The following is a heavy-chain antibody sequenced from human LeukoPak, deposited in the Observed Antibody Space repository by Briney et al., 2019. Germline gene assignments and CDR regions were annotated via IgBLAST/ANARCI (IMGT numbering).Heavy chain of an antibody. CDR3: ARDVTTYDILTGYFRFYGMDV. D-gene: IGHD3-9*01. J-gene: IGHJ6*02. CDR2: TYTSGST. Sequence: SETLSLTCTVSGGSICSYYWSWIRQPAGQGLEWIGRTYTSGSTNYNPSLKSRVTMSVDTSKNQFSLLLSSVTAADTAVDYCARDVTTYDILTGYFRFYGMDVWGQGTTVTVSS. CDR1: GGSICSYY. V-gene: IGHV4-4*07.